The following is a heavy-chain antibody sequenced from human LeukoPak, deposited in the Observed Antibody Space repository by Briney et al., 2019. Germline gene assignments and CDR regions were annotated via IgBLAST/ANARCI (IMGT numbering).Heavy chain of an antibody. V-gene: IGHV4-39*01. J-gene: IGHJ4*02. CDR1: GGSIRGTSYS. CDR3: ALNFDY. CDR2: IYASGST. Sequence: SETLSLTCTFSGGSIRGTSYSWGWIRQPPGKGLEWIGHIYASGSTNYSPSLKSRLTMSVDTSKNQFSLRLNSVTAADTAVYFCALNFDYWGQGTLVTVSP.